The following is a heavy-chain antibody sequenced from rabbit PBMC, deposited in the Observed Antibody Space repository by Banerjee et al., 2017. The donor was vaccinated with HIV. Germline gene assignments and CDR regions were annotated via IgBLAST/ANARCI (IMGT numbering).Heavy chain of an antibody. D-gene: IGHD4-2*01. CDR2: IYTGSSDST. V-gene: IGHV1S45*01. J-gene: IGHJ4*01. CDR3: ARDRYDLYADYAGPPTYYFNL. CDR1: GFSFSSSYW. Sequence: QEQLVESGGDLVKPGASLTLTCTASGFSFSSSYWICWVRQAPGKGLQLIACIYTGSSDSTYYASWAKGRFTISKTSSTTVTLQMTSLTAADTATYFCARDRYDLYADYAGPPTYYFNLWGPGTLVTVS.